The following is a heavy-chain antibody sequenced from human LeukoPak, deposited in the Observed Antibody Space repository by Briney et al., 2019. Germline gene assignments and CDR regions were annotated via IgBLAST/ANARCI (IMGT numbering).Heavy chain of an antibody. CDR3: ARGRSGPGPGYYYYYMDV. CDR1: GGSVSSGSYY. J-gene: IGHJ6*03. Sequence: PSETLSLTCTVSGGSVSSGSYYWSWIRQPPGKGLEWIGYIYYSGSTNYNPSLKSRVTLSVDTSKNQFSLKLSSVTAADTAVYYCARGRSGPGPGYYYYYMDVWGKGTTVTVSS. D-gene: IGHD6-19*01. CDR2: IYYSGST. V-gene: IGHV4-61*01.